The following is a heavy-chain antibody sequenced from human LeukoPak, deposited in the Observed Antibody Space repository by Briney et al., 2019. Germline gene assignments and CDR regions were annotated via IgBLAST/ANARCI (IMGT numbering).Heavy chain of an antibody. J-gene: IGHJ4*02. CDR3: ARARSGYEEFDY. Sequence: SVKVSCKASGGTFNSYAISWVRQAPAQGLEWMGRIIPILGIANYAPKFQGRVTITADQSTSTAYMELSSLRSEDTAVYYCARARSGYEEFDYWGQGTLVTVSS. D-gene: IGHD5-12*01. CDR2: IIPILGIA. V-gene: IGHV1-69*04. CDR1: GGTFNSYA.